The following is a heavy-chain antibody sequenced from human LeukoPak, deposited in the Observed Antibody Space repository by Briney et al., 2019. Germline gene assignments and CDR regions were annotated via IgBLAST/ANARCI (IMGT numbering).Heavy chain of an antibody. D-gene: IGHD3-10*01. Sequence: PSQTLSLTCGMSGDTASGYSAAWNWIRQSPSRGLEWLGRTYYRSKWYNDYAVSVKSRITIKPDKSKNQFSLQLNSVTPEDTAVYYDARDNFGFGELLMAGLGGNYYYGMDVWGQGTTVTVSS. CDR2: TYYRSKWYN. V-gene: IGHV6-1*01. CDR3: ARDNFGFGELLMAGLGGNYYYGMDV. J-gene: IGHJ6*02. CDR1: GDTASGYSAA.